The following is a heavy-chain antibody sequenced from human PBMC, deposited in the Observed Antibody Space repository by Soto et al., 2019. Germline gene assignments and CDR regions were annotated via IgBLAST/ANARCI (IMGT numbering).Heavy chain of an antibody. CDR3: ARGKGMEENYYYYGMDV. Sequence: QVQVVQSGAEVKKPGASVKVSCKASGYTFSTYALHWVRQAPGQGLEWMGWINGGNGHTRYSQKFKDRVTISRDTPASTAYMELSGLRSEDTAVYYCARGKGMEENYYYYGMDVXGQGTTVTVSS. CDR2: INGGNGHT. V-gene: IGHV1-3*01. J-gene: IGHJ6*02. D-gene: IGHD1-1*01. CDR1: GYTFSTYA.